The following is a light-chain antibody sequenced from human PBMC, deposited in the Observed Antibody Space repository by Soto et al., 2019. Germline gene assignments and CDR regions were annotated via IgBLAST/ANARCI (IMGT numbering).Light chain of an antibody. V-gene: IGLV1-51*01. J-gene: IGLJ1*01. CDR1: SSNIGNNY. CDR3: GSWDNSLSIYV. CDR2: DNN. Sequence: QSVLTQPPSVSAAPGQKVTISCSGSSSNIGNNYVSWYQQLPGTAHKLLIYDNNKRPSVIPDRFSGSKSGTSATLGITGLQTGDEADYYCGSWDNSLSIYVFGRGTKLTVL.